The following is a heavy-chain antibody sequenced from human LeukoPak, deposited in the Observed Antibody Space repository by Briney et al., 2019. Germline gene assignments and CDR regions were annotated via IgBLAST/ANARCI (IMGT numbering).Heavy chain of an antibody. CDR2: IIPIFGTA. D-gene: IGHD3-16*02. CDR3: ARGIAPGLDYYMDV. Sequence: GASVKVSCKASGGTFSSYAISWVRQAPGQGLEWMGGIIPIFGTANYAQKFQGRVTITTDESTSTAYMELSSPRSEDTAVYYCARGIAPGLDYYMDVWGKGTTVTVSS. J-gene: IGHJ6*03. V-gene: IGHV1-69*05. CDR1: GGTFSSYA.